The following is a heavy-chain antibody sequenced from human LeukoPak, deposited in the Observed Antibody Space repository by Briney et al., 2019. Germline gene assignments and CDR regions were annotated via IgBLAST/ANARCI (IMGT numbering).Heavy chain of an antibody. D-gene: IGHD2-21*02. Sequence: SETLSLTCTVSGGSISTYYWTWIRQPAGKGLEWIGRIYSSGSTNYNPSLKSRLTMTVDTSKNQFSLKLSSVTAADTAVYYCVVVVVTAIRPYFDYWGQGTLVTVSS. CDR1: GGSISTYY. V-gene: IGHV4-4*07. J-gene: IGHJ4*02. CDR2: IYSSGST. CDR3: VVVVVTAIRPYFDY.